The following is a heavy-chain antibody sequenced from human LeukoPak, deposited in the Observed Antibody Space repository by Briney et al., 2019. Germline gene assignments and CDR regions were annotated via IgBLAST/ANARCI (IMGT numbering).Heavy chain of an antibody. CDR3: ARGRFELPY. Sequence: SETLSLTCTVSGGSISSYYWSWIRQPPGKGLEWIGYIYYSGSTNYNPSLKSRVAMLVDTSNNQFFLRLTSVTAADTALYYCARGRFELPYWGQGTLVTVSS. D-gene: IGHD2-15*01. CDR1: GGSISSYY. V-gene: IGHV4-59*01. J-gene: IGHJ4*02. CDR2: IYYSGST.